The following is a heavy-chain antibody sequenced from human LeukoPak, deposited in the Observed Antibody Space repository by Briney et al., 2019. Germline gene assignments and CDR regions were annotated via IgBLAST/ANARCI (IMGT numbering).Heavy chain of an antibody. V-gene: IGHV1-46*01. D-gene: IGHD3-22*01. CDR3: ARDDSSGPQVY. CDR1: GSTFSSYY. Sequence: ASVKVSCKASGSTFSSYYMHWVRQAPGQGLEWMGIINPSGGSTKYAQKLQGRVTMTRDTSTSTVYMELSSLRSEDTAVYYCARDDSSGPQVYWGQGTLVTVSS. J-gene: IGHJ4*02. CDR2: INPSGGST.